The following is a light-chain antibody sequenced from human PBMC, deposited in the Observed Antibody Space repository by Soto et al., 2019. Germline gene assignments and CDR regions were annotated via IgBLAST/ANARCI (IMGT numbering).Light chain of an antibody. CDR2: ASS. Sequence: DIQMTQSPSSLSASVGDRVTIHCRASQNIKNYLNWYQQKPGKAPKLLIYASSSLQSGVPSRFSGSGSGADFILTISSLQSEDFATYYCQQSYSTPITFGQGTRLEIK. CDR3: QQSYSTPIT. J-gene: IGKJ5*01. CDR1: QNIKNY. V-gene: IGKV1-39*01.